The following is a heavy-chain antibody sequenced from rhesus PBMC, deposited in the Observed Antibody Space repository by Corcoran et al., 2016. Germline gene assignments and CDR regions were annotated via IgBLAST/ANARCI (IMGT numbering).Heavy chain of an antibody. CDR2: IYRSSTST. V-gene: IGHV4S10*01. CDR1: GGSISDSYR. D-gene: IGHD6-25*01. J-gene: IGHJ4*01. Sequence: QVQLQESGPGVVKPSETLSLTCAVSGGSISDSYRWSWIRQPPGKGLEWIGYIYRSSTSTNYNPSLKSRVTISKDPSKNQFSLKLSSVTAADTAVYYCAIGYSGSSFDYWGQGVLVTVSS. CDR3: AIGYSGSSFDY.